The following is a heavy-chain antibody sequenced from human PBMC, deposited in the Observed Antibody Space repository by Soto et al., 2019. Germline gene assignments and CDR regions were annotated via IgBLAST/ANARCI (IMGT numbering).Heavy chain of an antibody. CDR1: GGAINHYD. D-gene: IGHD5-12*01. CDR2: ISFSGVT. Sequence: SETLSLTCIVSGGAINHYDWTWIRQPPGQGLEWIGYISFSGVTDYNPSFKGRVTISTDTSKNQLSLRLNSVSAEDTAVYFCARVGGYPLGAFDVWGQATMGTVSS. V-gene: IGHV4-59*12. J-gene: IGHJ3*01. CDR3: ARVGGYPLGAFDV.